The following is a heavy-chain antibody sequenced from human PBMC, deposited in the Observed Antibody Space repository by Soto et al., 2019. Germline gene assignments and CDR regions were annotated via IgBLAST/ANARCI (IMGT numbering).Heavy chain of an antibody. CDR2: IIPIFGTA. V-gene: IGHV1-69*06. J-gene: IGHJ5*02. CDR1: GGTFSSYA. Sequence: QVQLVQSGAEVKKPGSSVKVSCKASGGTFSSYAISWVRQAPGQGLEWLGGIIPIFGTANYAQKFQGRATITADKSTSAAYMQLGSLRSDDTAVYYCARDVVVGVAASHWFVPFGQGTLVTVSS. CDR3: ARDVVVGVAASHWFVP. D-gene: IGHD2-15*01.